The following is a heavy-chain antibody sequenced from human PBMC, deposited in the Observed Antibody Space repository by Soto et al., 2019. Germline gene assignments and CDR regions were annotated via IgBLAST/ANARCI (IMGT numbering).Heavy chain of an antibody. J-gene: IGHJ3*01. CDR2: IYWDNDK. D-gene: IGHD3-16*02. V-gene: IGHV2-5*02. Sequence: QITLKESGPTLVETTQTLTLTCTFSGFSLTTRQVGVGWIRQPPGQALEWLAVIYWDNDKRYSPSLERRLTITKDTSKNQVVLTMTKMDPMDTATYYCAHLMITNRGVIADDAFDVWGQGTMVTVSS. CDR3: AHLMITNRGVIADDAFDV. CDR1: GFSLTTRQVG.